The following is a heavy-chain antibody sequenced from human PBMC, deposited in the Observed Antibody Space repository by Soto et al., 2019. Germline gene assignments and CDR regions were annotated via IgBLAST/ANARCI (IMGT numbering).Heavy chain of an antibody. D-gene: IGHD3-3*01. CDR1: GGPFNNFI. CDR2: IIPILNKT. Sequence: QVLLEQSGSVVKRPGSSVTVSCKASGGPFNNFIFTWVRQAPGQGLEWMGRIIPILNKTNYAQTFRGRVAITADTPASTSYIELTGLRFDDTAMYYCVKDFSGYTSLWGQGTLVSVTS. V-gene: IGHV1-69*02. J-gene: IGHJ4*02. CDR3: VKDFSGYTSL.